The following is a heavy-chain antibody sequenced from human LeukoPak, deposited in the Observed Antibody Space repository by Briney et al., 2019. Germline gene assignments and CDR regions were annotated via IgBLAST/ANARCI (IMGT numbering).Heavy chain of an antibody. D-gene: IGHD4-17*01. V-gene: IGHV4-61*02. J-gene: IGHJ3*02. CDR1: GGSISSGTYY. Sequence: SETLSLTCTVSGGSISSGTYYSSWIRKPAGKGLEWIGRIYNSGSTKYNPSLTRRVTMSVDTCKNQFSMKLSSVTAADTAVYYCARDTAVTKDAFDIWGRGTMVTVSS. CDR2: IYNSGST. CDR3: ARDTAVTKDAFDI.